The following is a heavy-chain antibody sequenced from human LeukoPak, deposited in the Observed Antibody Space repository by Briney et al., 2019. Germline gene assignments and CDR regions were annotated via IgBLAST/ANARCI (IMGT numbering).Heavy chain of an antibody. Sequence: SQTLSLTCAISGDSVSSNSAGWNWLRQSPSRGLEWLGNTYYRSKWYSDYAVSVRGRITINPDTSKNQFSLQLNSVTPEDTAVYYCARDGIPCIGDDYWGQGTLVTVSS. D-gene: IGHD1-26*01. CDR3: ARDGIPCIGDDY. CDR1: GDSVSSNSAG. V-gene: IGHV6-1*01. J-gene: IGHJ4*02. CDR2: TYYRSKWYS.